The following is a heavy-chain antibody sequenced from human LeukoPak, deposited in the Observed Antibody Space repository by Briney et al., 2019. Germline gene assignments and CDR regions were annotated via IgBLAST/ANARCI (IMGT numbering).Heavy chain of an antibody. CDR1: GFTFSSYA. CDR3: AREGYSGYV. Sequence: PGGSLRLSCAASGFTFSSYAMHWVRQAPGKGLEWVAVISYDGSNKYYADSVKGRFTISRDNSKNTLYLQMNSLRAEDTAVYHCAREGYSGYVWGQGTLVTVSS. J-gene: IGHJ4*02. V-gene: IGHV3-30-3*01. D-gene: IGHD5-12*01. CDR2: ISYDGSNK.